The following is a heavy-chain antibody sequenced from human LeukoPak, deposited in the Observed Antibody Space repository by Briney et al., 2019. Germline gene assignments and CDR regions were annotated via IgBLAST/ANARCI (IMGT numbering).Heavy chain of an antibody. CDR3: ARGGFHYGSGSYYSPFDY. CDR1: GYTFTSYG. CDR2: ISAYNGNT. Sequence: GASVKVSCKASGYTFTSYGISWVRQAPGQGLEWMGWISAYNGNTNYAQKLQGRVTMTTDTSTSTAYMELRSLRSDDTAVYYCARGGFHYGSGSYYSPFDYWGQGTLVTVSS. D-gene: IGHD3-10*01. J-gene: IGHJ4*02. V-gene: IGHV1-18*01.